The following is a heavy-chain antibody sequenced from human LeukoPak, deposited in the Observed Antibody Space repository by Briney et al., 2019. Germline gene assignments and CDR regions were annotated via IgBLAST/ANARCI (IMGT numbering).Heavy chain of an antibody. CDR3: ANLRYYDFWSGYALDV. CDR1: GFTFDDYA. D-gene: IGHD3-3*01. Sequence: PGGSLRLSCAASGFTFDDYAMHWVRQAPGKGLEWVPLISGDGGSTYYADSAKGRFTISRDNSKNSLYLQMNSLRTEDTALYYCANLRYYDFWSGYALDVWGKGTTVTVSS. J-gene: IGHJ6*04. CDR2: ISGDGGST. V-gene: IGHV3-43*02.